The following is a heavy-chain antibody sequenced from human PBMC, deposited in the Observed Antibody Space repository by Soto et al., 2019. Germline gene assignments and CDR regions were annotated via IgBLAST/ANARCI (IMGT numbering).Heavy chain of an antibody. CDR1: GCTFIGYY. J-gene: IGHJ4*02. V-gene: IGHV1-2*04. Sequence: GHTGRVCWQAAGCTFIGYYMHWVRQAPGQGLEWMGWINPNSGGTNYSQKFQGWVTMTRDTSISTAYMELSRLRSDDTAVYYCARDLGAGGGVTTYYFDYWGQGALVTVSS. D-gene: IGHD4-4*01. CDR3: ARDLGAGGGVTTYYFDY. CDR2: INPNSGGT.